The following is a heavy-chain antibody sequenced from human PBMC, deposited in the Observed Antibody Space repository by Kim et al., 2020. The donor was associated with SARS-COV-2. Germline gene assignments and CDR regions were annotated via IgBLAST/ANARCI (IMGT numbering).Heavy chain of an antibody. CDR3: ARTVADGVAPASYYYGMDV. J-gene: IGHJ6*02. D-gene: IGHD3-3*01. V-gene: IGHV1-18*01. CDR1: GYTFTSYG. Sequence: ASVKVSCKASGYTFTSYGISWVRQAPGQGLEWMGWISAYNGNTNYAQKLQGRVTMTTDTSTSTAYMELRSLRSDDTAVYYCARTVADGVAPASYYYGMDVWGQGTTVTVSS. CDR2: ISAYNGNT.